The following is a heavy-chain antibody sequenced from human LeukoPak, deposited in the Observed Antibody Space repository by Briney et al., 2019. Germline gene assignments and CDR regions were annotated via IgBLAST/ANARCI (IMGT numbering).Heavy chain of an antibody. CDR1: GFIFDTHT. CDR2: ISGSGDST. Sequence: GGSLRLSCTASGFIFDTHTLTWVRQAPGKGLEWVASISGSGDSTNYGDSVKGRFTISRDNFKRTVHLEMSNLRADDTAMYYCVRRAAVRGMDFWGLGTTVIVSS. CDR3: VRRAAVRGMDF. D-gene: IGHD1-14*01. J-gene: IGHJ6*02. V-gene: IGHV3-23*01.